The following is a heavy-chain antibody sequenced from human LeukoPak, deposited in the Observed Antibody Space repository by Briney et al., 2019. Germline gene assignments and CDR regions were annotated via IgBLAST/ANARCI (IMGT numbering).Heavy chain of an antibody. V-gene: IGHV3-9*01. D-gene: IGHD5-24*01. J-gene: IGHJ4*02. Sequence: PGRSLRLSCAASGFTFDDYAMHWVRQAPGKGLEWVSGISWNSGSIGYADSVKGRFTISRDNAKNSLYLQMNSLRAEDTALYYCAKDRDGYKYFDYWGQGTLVTVSS. CDR3: AKDRDGYKYFDY. CDR1: GFTFDDYA. CDR2: ISWNSGSI.